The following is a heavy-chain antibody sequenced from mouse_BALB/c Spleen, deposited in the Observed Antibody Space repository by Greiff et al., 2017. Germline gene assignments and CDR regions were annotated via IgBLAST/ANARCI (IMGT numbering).Heavy chain of an antibody. CDR1: GFTFSSFG. D-gene: IGHD1-1*01. J-gene: IGHJ4*01. V-gene: IGHV5-17*02. Sequence: DVQLVESGGGLVQPGGSRKLSCAASGFTFSSFGMHWVRQAPETGLEWVAYISSGSSTIYYADTVKGRFTISRDNPKNTLFLQMTSLRSEDTAMYYCARVYYGSSPYAMDYWGQGTAVTVSS. CDR3: ARVYYGSSPYAMDY. CDR2: ISSGSSTI.